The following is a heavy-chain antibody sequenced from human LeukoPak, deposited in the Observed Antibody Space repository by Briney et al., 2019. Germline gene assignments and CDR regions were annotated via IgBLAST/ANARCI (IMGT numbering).Heavy chain of an antibody. J-gene: IGHJ6*03. Sequence: SETLSLTCTVSGGSISSSSYYWGWIRQPPGKGLEWIVSIYYSGSTYYNPSLKSRVTISVDTSKNQFSLKLSSVTAADTAVYYCARHIGGRYYYYYMDVWGKGTTVTISS. CDR3: ARHIGGRYYYYYMDV. V-gene: IGHV4-39*01. CDR1: GGSISSSSYY. CDR2: IYYSGST. D-gene: IGHD3-16*02.